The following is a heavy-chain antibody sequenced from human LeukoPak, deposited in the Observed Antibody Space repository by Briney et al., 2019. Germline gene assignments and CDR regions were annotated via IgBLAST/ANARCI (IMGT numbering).Heavy chain of an antibody. V-gene: IGHV3-21*01. CDR2: ISSRSSYI. CDR3: ARDRGGSGWSKDYYGMDV. CDR1: GFTFSSYS. D-gene: IGHD6-19*01. J-gene: IGHJ6*02. Sequence: PGGSLRLSCAASGFTFSSYSMNWVRQAPGKGLEWVSSISSRSSYIYYADSVKGRFTISRDNATNSLYLQMNSLRAEDTAVYYCARDRGGSGWSKDYYGMDVWGQGTTVTVSS.